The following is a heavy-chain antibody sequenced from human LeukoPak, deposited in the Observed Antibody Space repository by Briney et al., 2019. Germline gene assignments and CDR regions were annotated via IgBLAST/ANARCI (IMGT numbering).Heavy chain of an antibody. CDR2: IYYSGRT. CDR3: ARNHLGDFDY. CDR1: GYSISRVYY. Sequence: SETLSLTCTVSGYSISRVYYWDWIRQPPGKGLDWIGHIYYSGRTNYNPSLKSRVTISVDTSKNQFSLKLSSVTAADTAVYYCARNHLGDFDYWGQGTLVTVSS. J-gene: IGHJ4*02. V-gene: IGHV4-59*01.